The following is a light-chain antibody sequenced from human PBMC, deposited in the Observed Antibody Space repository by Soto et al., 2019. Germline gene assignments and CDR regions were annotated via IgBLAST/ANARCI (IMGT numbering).Light chain of an antibody. CDR2: STN. CDR1: TGAVTSGYY. CDR3: LLYYGGQLGV. J-gene: IGLJ2*01. Sequence: QTVVTQEPSLTVPPGGTVTLTCASSTGAVTSGYYPNWFQQKPGQAPRALIYSTNKRYPWTPARFSGSLLGGKAALTLSGVQPEDEAEYYCLLYYGGQLGVFGGGTKVTVL. V-gene: IGLV7-43*01.